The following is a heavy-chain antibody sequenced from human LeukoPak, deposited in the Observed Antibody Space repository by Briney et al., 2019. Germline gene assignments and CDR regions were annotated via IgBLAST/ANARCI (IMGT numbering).Heavy chain of an antibody. V-gene: IGHV3-66*01. J-gene: IGHJ3*02. Sequence: GGSLRLSCAASEFSVGSNYMTWVRQAPGKGLEWVSLIYSGGSTYYADSVKGRFTISRDNSENTLYLQMNSLRAEDTAVYYCARDAPVDDSSGYYFRSAGWFVIAFDIWGQGTMVTVSS. CDR2: IYSGGST. CDR3: ARDAPVDDSSGYYFRSAGWFVIAFDI. CDR1: EFSVGSNY. D-gene: IGHD3-22*01.